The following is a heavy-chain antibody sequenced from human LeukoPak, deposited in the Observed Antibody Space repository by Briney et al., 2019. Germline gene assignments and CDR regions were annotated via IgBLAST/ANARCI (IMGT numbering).Heavy chain of an antibody. CDR1: GYIFTDYY. D-gene: IGHD2-2*01. CDR2: INPNSGGT. J-gene: IGHJ4*02. V-gene: IGHV1-2*06. Sequence: GASVKVSCKASGYIFTDYYVHWVRQAPGQGLEWMGRINPNSGGTNSAQKFQGRVPMTRDTSISTAYMEVSRLRSDDTAVYYCARGGIPAASDFDFWGQGTLVTVSS. CDR3: ARGGIPAASDFDF.